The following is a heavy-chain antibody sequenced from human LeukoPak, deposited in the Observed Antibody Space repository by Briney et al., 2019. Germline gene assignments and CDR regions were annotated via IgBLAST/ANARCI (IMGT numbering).Heavy chain of an antibody. Sequence: PSETLSLTCAVYGGSFSGYYWSWVRQAPGKGLEWVSAISGSGGSTYYADSVKGRFTISRDNSKNTLYLQMNSLRAEDTAVYYCAKIRNIVGASYFDYWGQGTLVTVSS. CDR3: AKIRNIVGASYFDY. V-gene: IGHV3-23*01. D-gene: IGHD1-26*01. J-gene: IGHJ4*02. CDR2: ISGSGGST. CDR1: GGSFSGYY.